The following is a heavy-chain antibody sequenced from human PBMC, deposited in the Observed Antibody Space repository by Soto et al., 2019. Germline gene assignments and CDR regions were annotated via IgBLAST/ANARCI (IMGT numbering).Heavy chain of an antibody. D-gene: IGHD1-1*01. CDR3: GKDIRSGSIDY. J-gene: IGHJ4*02. CDR2: IWAHGTDQ. CDR1: GYSITNNG. V-gene: IGHV3-33*06. Sequence: QVRLVQSGGGVVQPGRSLTLSCAASGYSITNNGMHWVRQAPGKGLEWVALIWAHGTDQYYADSVKGRFTVSRDTSTNTVYLQMNSLRAEDTARYYCGKDIRSGSIDYWGQGTLVTVS.